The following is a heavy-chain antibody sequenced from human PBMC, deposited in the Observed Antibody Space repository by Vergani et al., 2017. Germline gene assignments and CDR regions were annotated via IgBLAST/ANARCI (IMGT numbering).Heavy chain of an antibody. Sequence: QVQLVQSGAEVKKPGSSVKVSCKASGGTFSSYTISWVRQAPRQGLEWMGRIIPILGIANYAQKFQGRVTITADKSTSTAYMELSSLRSEDTAVYYCAREPSTVVNPYYFDYWGQGTLVTVSS. CDR3: AREPSTVVNPYYFDY. J-gene: IGHJ4*02. CDR1: GGTFSSYT. V-gene: IGHV1-69*08. D-gene: IGHD4-23*01. CDR2: IIPILGIA.